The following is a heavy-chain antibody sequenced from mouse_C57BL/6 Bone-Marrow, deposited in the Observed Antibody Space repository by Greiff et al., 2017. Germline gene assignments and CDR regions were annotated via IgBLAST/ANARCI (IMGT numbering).Heavy chain of an antibody. D-gene: IGHD2-2*01. CDR1: GYTFTSYW. V-gene: IGHV1-69*01. CDR2: IDPSDSYT. Sequence: QVQLKQPGAELVMPGASVKLSCKASGYTFTSYWMHWVKQRPGQGLEWIGEIDPSDSYTNYNQKFKGKSTLTVDKSSSTAYMQLSSLTSEDSAVYYGAREGLRFYWYFDVWGTGTTVTVSS. J-gene: IGHJ1*03. CDR3: AREGLRFYWYFDV.